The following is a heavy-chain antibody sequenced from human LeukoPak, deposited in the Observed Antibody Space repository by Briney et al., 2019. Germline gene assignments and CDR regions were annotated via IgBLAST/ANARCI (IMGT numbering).Heavy chain of an antibody. CDR1: GFTFSSYS. V-gene: IGHV3-21*01. CDR3: AKDLQQMVHVGDY. Sequence: GGSLRLSCAASGFTFSSYSMKWVRQAPGKGLEWVSSISSTSGYINYADSVKGRFTISRDNAKNSLYLQMNSLRAEDTAVYYCAKDLQQMVHVGDYWGQGTLVTVSS. CDR2: ISSTSGYI. D-gene: IGHD6-13*01. J-gene: IGHJ4*02.